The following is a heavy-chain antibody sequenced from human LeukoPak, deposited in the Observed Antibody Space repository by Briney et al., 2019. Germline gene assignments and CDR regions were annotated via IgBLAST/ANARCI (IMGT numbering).Heavy chain of an antibody. CDR2: VGISSGNT. J-gene: IGHJ4*02. Sequence: GGSLRLSCAASGFTFSDYSMNWVRQAPGKGLEWISYVGISSGNTKYVDSVKGRFTISGDSARNSLYLQMSSLRVEDTAVYYCARDHNYAFDNWGQGTLVTVSS. D-gene: IGHD1-1*01. V-gene: IGHV3-48*04. CDR3: ARDHNYAFDN. CDR1: GFTFSDYS.